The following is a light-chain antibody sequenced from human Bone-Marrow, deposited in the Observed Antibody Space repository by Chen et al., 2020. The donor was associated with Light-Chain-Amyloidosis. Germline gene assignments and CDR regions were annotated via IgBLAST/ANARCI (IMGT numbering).Light chain of an antibody. CDR1: SRDVGGDNH. V-gene: IGLV2-14*01. J-gene: IGLJ1*01. CDR2: EVT. Sequence: QSALTQPASVSGSPGQSITISCTGTSRDVGGDNHVSWYQQHPDKAPKLMIYEVTNRPSWVPDRFSGSKSDNTASRTISGLQTEDEADYFCRSYTITNTLVFGSGTRVTVL. CDR3: RSYTITNTLV.